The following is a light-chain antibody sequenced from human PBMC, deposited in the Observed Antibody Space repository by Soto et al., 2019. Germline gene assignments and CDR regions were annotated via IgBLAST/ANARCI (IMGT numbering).Light chain of an antibody. Sequence: EIVMTQSPGTLSVSPGERVTLSCRASQSVSSDLAWYQQKPGRAPRLIIYGASTRAAGIPVRFSGSGSGTEFTLTISSLQSEDFAIYYCQQYNNWPPLTFGQGTKVEIK. CDR3: QQYNNWPPLT. V-gene: IGKV3-15*01. CDR1: QSVSSD. J-gene: IGKJ1*01. CDR2: GAS.